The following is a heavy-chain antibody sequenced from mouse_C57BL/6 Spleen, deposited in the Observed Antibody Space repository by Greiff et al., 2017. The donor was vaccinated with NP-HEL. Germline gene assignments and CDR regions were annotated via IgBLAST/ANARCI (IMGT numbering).Heavy chain of an antibody. V-gene: IGHV5-9-1*02. CDR3: TRDYGGPRYFDV. J-gene: IGHJ1*03. D-gene: IGHD1-1*01. Sequence: EVHLVESGEGLVKPGGSLKLSCAASGFTFSSYAMSWVRQTPEKRLEWVAYISSGGDYIYYADTVKGRFTISRDNARNTLYLQMSSLKSEDTAMYYCTRDYGGPRYFDVWGTGTTVTVSS. CDR1: GFTFSSYA. CDR2: ISSGGDYI.